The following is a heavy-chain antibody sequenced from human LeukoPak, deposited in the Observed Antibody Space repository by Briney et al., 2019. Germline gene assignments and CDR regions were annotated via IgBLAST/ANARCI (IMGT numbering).Heavy chain of an antibody. J-gene: IGHJ4*02. D-gene: IGHD3-22*01. CDR3: AKDSTYYDSSGYPH. CDR2: ISWNSGSI. V-gene: IGHV3-9*01. CDR1: GFTFDDYA. Sequence: PGGSLRLSCAASGFTFDDYAMHWVRQAPGKGLEWVSGISWNSGSIGYADSVKGRFTISRDNAKNSLYLQMNSLRAEDTALYYCAKDSTYYDSSGYPHWGQGTLVTVSS.